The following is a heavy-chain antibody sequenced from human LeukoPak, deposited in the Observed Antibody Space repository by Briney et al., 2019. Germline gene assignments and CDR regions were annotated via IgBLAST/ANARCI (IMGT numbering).Heavy chain of an antibody. V-gene: IGHV4-39*01. CDR3: QSRFLEWLLDY. CDR1: GGSISSNNYF. J-gene: IGHJ4*02. D-gene: IGHD3-3*01. Sequence: SETLSLTCTVSGGSISSNNYFWGWIRQPPGKGLEWVGSIYDSGSTYYNPSLQSRVTISVDTSKNQVSLKLNSVTAADTAMYYCQSRFLEWLLDYWGQGTLVTVSS. CDR2: IYDSGST.